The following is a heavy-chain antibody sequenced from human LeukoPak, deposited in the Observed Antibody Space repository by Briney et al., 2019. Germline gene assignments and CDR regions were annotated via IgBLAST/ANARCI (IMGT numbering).Heavy chain of an antibody. CDR3: ARVLRGAVAGDFDY. D-gene: IGHD6-19*01. V-gene: IGHV1-18*01. J-gene: IGHJ4*02. CDR1: GYTFTSYG. Sequence: GASVKVSCKASGYTFTSYGISWVRQAPGQGLEWMGWISAYNGNTNYAQKLQGRVTMTTDTSTSTAYMELRSLRSDDTAVYYCARVLRGAVAGDFDYWGQGTLVTVSS. CDR2: ISAYNGNT.